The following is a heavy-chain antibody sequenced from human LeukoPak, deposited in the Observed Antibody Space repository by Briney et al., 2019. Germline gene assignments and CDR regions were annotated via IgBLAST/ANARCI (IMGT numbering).Heavy chain of an antibody. D-gene: IGHD3-3*01. J-gene: IGHJ3*02. CDR2: ISSSGSTI. CDR3: ARDRAKRFLEWADAFDI. Sequence: GGSLRLSCAASGFTFGDYYMSWIRQAPGKGLEWVSYISSSGSTIYYADSVKGRFTISRDNAKNSLYLQMNSLRAEDTAVYYCARDRAKRFLEWADAFDIWGQGTMVTVSS. V-gene: IGHV3-11*01. CDR1: GFTFGDYY.